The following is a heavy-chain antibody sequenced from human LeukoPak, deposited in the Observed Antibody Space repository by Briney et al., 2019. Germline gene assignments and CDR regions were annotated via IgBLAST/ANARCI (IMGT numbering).Heavy chain of an antibody. J-gene: IGHJ4*02. CDR3: VKQGESYGDSVVDY. V-gene: IGHV3-23*01. CDR1: GFTFGSYA. Sequence: PGGSLRLSWAASGFTFGSYAMSWVRHAPGDGLDWVSVIRGSGGSTHYADSVKGRFNISRDNSKNTLYLQMNSLRDEDTAVYYCVKQGESYGDSVVDYWGQGTLVTVSS. CDR2: IRGSGGST. D-gene: IGHD4-17*01.